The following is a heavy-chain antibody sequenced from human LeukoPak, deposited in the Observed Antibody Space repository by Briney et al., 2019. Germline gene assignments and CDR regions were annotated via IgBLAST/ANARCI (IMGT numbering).Heavy chain of an antibody. V-gene: IGHV4-34*01. J-gene: IGHJ4*02. CDR2: INHSGST. Sequence: PSETLSLTCAVYGGSPSGYFWTWIRQPPGKGLEWIGEINHSGSTNYNPSLNSRVTISLDTSKNQVSLKLTSVTAADTAVYYCARAPLYYYDSELDSWGQGTLVTVSS. D-gene: IGHD3-10*01. CDR3: ARAPLYYYDSELDS. CDR1: GGSPSGYF.